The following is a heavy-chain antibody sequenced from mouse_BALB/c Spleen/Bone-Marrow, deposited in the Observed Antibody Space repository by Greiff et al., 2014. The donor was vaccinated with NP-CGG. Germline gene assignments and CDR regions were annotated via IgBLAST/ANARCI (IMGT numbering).Heavy chain of an antibody. CDR1: GYTFTDHA. CDR3: KRSDGNYYAMDY. J-gene: IGHJ4*01. Sequence: VKLMESDAELVKPGASVKISCKASGYTFTDHAIHWVKQKPEQGLEWIAYISPGNGDIKYNEKFKGKATLTADKSSSTAYMQLNSLTSEDSAVYFCKRSDGNYYAMDYWGQGTSVTVSS. D-gene: IGHD2-1*01. V-gene: IGHV1S53*02. CDR2: ISPGNGDI.